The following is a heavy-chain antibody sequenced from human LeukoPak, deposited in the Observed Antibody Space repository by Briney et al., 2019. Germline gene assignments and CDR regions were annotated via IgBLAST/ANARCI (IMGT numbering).Heavy chain of an antibody. V-gene: IGHV3-23*01. D-gene: IGHD3-10*01. CDR1: GFTFTNAW. CDR2: ISGSGGST. Sequence: GGSLRLSCAASGFTFTNAWMDWVRQAPGKGLEWVSAISGSGGSTYYADSVKGRFTISRDNSKNTLYLQMNSLRAEDTAVYYCAKDGVPPDYWGQGTLVTVSS. CDR3: AKDGVPPDY. J-gene: IGHJ4*02.